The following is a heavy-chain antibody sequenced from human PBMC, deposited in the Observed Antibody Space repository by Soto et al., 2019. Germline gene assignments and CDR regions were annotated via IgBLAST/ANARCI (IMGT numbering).Heavy chain of an antibody. Sequence: ASVKVSCKASGYTFTSYAMHWVRQAPGQRLEWMGWINAGNGNTKYSQKFQGRVTITRDTSASTAYMELSSLRSEDTAVYYCARDGITIFGVVPSNWFYPCGQRTLVTVSS. V-gene: IGHV1-3*01. CDR2: INAGNGNT. CDR1: GYTFTSYA. CDR3: ARDGITIFGVVPSNWFYP. J-gene: IGHJ5*02. D-gene: IGHD3-3*01.